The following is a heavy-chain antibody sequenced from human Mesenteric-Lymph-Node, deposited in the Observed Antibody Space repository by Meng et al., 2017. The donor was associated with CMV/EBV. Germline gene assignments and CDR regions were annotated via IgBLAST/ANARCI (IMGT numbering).Heavy chain of an antibody. Sequence: GGSLRLSCAVSGFSVTSYFMTWVRQAPGKGLEWVANIKQDGSDKDYVDYVKGRFTISRDNAKNSLYLQMNSLRAEDTAVYYCAREPTPYCSSTSCPRNWFDTWGQGTLVTVSS. J-gene: IGHJ5*02. CDR2: IKQDGSDK. CDR1: GFSVTSYF. CDR3: AREPTPYCSSTSCPRNWFDT. V-gene: IGHV3-7*01. D-gene: IGHD2-2*01.